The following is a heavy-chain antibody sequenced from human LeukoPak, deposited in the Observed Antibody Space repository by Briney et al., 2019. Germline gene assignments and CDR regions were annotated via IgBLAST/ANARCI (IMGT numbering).Heavy chain of an antibody. CDR1: GYSFTSYW. CDR3: ARPRRTAMVQFDY. V-gene: IGHV5-51*01. J-gene: IGHJ4*02. CDR2: IHPVDSDT. Sequence: GESLQISCKGSGYSFTSYWIGWVRQMPGKGLEWMGIIHPVDSDTRYSPSFQGQVTISADKSISTAYLQWSSLKASDTAMYYCARPRRTAMVQFDYWGQGTLVTVSS. D-gene: IGHD5-18*01.